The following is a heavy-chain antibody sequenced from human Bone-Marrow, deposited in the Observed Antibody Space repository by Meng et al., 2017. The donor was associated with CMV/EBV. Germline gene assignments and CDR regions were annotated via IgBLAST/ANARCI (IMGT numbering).Heavy chain of an antibody. D-gene: IGHD2-2*01. J-gene: IGHJ4*02. CDR3: AATLRYCSSTSCYHKRYFDD. V-gene: IGHV3-11*04. CDR1: GFTFSDYY. Sequence: GESLKISCAASGFTFSDYYMSWIRQAPGKGLEWVSYISSSGSTIYYADSVKGRFTISRDNAKNSLYLQMNSLRAEDTAVYYCAATLRYCSSTSCYHKRYFDDWGQGTLVTVSS. CDR2: ISSSGSTI.